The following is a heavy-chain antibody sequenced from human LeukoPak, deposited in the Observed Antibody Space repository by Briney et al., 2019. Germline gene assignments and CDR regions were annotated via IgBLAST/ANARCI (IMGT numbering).Heavy chain of an antibody. CDR2: ISDIGSI. Sequence: PSETLSLTCTVSGGSISSYYWSWIRQPPGKGLEWIAYISDIGSINYNPSLKSRVTISLDTSKNQFSLKLSFVTAADTAVYYCAGHHPRNTVDFWGQGTLVTVSS. J-gene: IGHJ4*02. CDR1: GGSISSYY. CDR3: AGHHPRNTVDF. D-gene: IGHD2/OR15-2a*01. V-gene: IGHV4-59*08.